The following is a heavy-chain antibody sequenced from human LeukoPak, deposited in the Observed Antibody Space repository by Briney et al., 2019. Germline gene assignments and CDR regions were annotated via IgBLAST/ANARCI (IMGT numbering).Heavy chain of an antibody. J-gene: IGHJ6*02. CDR3: ARDGPLHDRRAVAAFYYYGMDV. V-gene: IGHV3-21*01. CDR1: GFTFNTYS. Sequence: GGSLRLSCAASGFTFNTYSMNWVRQAPGKGLEWVSSISSSSSYIYYANSVKGRFTISRDNAKNSLYLQMNSLRAEDTAVYYCARDGPLHDRRAVAAFYYYGMDVWGQGTTVTVSS. D-gene: IGHD2-15*01. CDR2: ISSSSSYI.